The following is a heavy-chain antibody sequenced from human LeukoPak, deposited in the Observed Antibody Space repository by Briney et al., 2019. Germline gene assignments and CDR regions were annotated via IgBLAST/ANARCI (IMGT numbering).Heavy chain of an antibody. CDR1: GFTFSSYS. Sequence: GGSLRLSCAASGFTFSSYSMNWVRQAPGKGLDWGSSISSSSSYIYYADSVNGRFTISRDNAKNSLYLQMNSLRAEDTAVYYCARDATDYCSGGSCYVYWGQGTLVTVSS. CDR2: ISSSSSYI. J-gene: IGHJ4*02. V-gene: IGHV3-21*01. D-gene: IGHD2-15*01. CDR3: ARDATDYCSGGSCYVY.